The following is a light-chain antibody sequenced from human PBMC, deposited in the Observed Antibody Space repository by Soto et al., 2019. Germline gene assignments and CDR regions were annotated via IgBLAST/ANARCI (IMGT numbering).Light chain of an antibody. CDR1: QNIKNY. CDR2: TTS. Sequence: DIQMTQSPSSLSASVGARVPITCRTSQNIKNYLNWYQQKPGKAPKLLIHTTSSLQTGVLSRFSGSGSGTEFTLTISSLQPDDFATYYCQQYDVDSGTFGQGTKVDI. CDR3: QQYDVDSGT. J-gene: IGKJ1*01. V-gene: IGKV1-39*01.